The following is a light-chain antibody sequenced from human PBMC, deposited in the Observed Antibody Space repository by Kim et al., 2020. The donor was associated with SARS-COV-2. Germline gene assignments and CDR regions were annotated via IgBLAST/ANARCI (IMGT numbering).Light chain of an antibody. CDR3: SSYAGSNFVI. V-gene: IGLV2-8*01. Sequence: QSVTISCTGTSSDVGGYNYVSWYQQHPGKAPKLMIYEVSKRPSGVPERFSGSKSGNTASLTVSGLQAEDGAGYYCSSYAGSNFVIFGGGTQLTVL. CDR1: SSDVGGYNY. J-gene: IGLJ2*01. CDR2: EVS.